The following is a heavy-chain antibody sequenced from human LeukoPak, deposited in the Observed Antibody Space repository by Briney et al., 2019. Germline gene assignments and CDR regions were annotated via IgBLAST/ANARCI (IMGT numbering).Heavy chain of an antibody. V-gene: IGHV1-2*02. D-gene: IGHD3-22*01. CDR2: ITPSGGT. Sequence: ASVKVSCKASGYTFTSYAMHWVRQAPGQGLEWMGWITPSGGTNYPQKFQGRVAITRDTSITTAYMDLSRLTSDDTAVYYCARETPVCYYDSSGYSVGLDYWGQGTLVTVSS. CDR3: ARETPVCYYDSSGYSVGLDY. J-gene: IGHJ4*02. CDR1: GYTFTSYA.